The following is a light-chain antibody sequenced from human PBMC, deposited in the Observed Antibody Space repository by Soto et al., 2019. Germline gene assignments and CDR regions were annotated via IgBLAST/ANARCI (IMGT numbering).Light chain of an antibody. CDR3: SSYTTSNSPLYV. CDR1: SSDTAGYNY. CDR2: EVS. J-gene: IGLJ1*01. V-gene: IGLV2-14*01. Sequence: QSALTQPASVSGSPGQSITISCTGTSSDTAGYNYVSWYQHHPGKAPKLMIYEVSNRPSGVSNRFSGSQSGNTASLTISGLQPEDEANSYCSSYTTSNSPLYVFGTGTKLTVL.